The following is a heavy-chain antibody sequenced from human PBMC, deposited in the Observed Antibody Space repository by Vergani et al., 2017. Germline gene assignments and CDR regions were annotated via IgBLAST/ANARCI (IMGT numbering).Heavy chain of an antibody. V-gene: IGHV4-59*11. CDR1: GGSISSHY. Sequence: QVQLQESGPGLVKPSETLSLTCTVSGGSISSHYWSWIRQPAGKGLEWIGYIYYSGSTNYNPTLKSRVTISVDTSKNHFSLELSSVTAEDPAGYYCASHTRVGNDAFDIWGQGTMVTVSS. CDR3: ASHTRVGNDAFDI. J-gene: IGHJ3*02. D-gene: IGHD1-26*01. CDR2: IYYSGST.